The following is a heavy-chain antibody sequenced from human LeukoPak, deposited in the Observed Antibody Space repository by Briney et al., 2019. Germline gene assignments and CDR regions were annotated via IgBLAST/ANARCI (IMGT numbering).Heavy chain of an antibody. Sequence: PSETLSLTCTVSGGSISSYYWSWIRQPAGKGLEWIGRIYTSGSTNYNPSLKSRVTMSVDTSKNQFSLKLSSVTAADTAVYYCARGPPTYYDMRPFDIWGQGTMVTVSS. V-gene: IGHV4-4*07. CDR2: IYTSGST. CDR3: ARGPPTYYDMRPFDI. D-gene: IGHD3-9*01. J-gene: IGHJ3*02. CDR1: GGSISSYY.